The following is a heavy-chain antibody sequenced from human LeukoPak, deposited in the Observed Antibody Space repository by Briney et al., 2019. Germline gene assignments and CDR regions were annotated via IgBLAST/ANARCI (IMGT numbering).Heavy chain of an antibody. Sequence: ASVKVSCKASGYTFTSYDINWVRQATGQGLEWMGWMNPNSGNTGYAQKFQGRVTMTRDTSISTAYMELSSLRSEDTAVYYCARSYYDFWSGVTPVGYWGQGTLVTVSS. CDR1: GYTFTSYD. V-gene: IGHV1-8*01. CDR2: MNPNSGNT. CDR3: ARSYYDFWSGVTPVGY. J-gene: IGHJ4*02. D-gene: IGHD3-3*01.